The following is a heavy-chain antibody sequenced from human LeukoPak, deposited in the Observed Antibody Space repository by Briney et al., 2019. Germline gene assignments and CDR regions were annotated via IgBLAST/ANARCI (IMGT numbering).Heavy chain of an antibody. CDR2: ISSSSSYI. V-gene: IGHV3-21*04. J-gene: IGHJ4*02. CDR3: VREGSGYDFWSGYLTGGGVLFDY. CDR1: GFTFSSYS. Sequence: GGSLRLSCAASGFTFSSYSMNWVRQAPGKGLEWVSSISSSSSYIYYADSVKGRFTISRDNAKNSLYLQMNSLRAEDTAVYYCVREGSGYDFWSGYLTGGGVLFDYWGQGTLVTVSS. D-gene: IGHD3-3*01.